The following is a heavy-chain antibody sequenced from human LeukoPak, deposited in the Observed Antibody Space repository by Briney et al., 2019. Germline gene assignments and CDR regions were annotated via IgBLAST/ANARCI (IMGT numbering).Heavy chain of an antibody. Sequence: PSETLSLTSAVHGGSFSGYYWSWIRQPPGEGPGWSGEINHSGSTNYNPSLKSRVTISVETSKNQFSLKLSSKTAAEKAVYCWGRLLYYGSGSPEGYWGQGTLVTVSS. CDR3: GRLLYYGSGSPEGY. D-gene: IGHD3-10*01. V-gene: IGHV4-34*01. CDR2: INHSGST. CDR1: GGSFSGYY. J-gene: IGHJ4*02.